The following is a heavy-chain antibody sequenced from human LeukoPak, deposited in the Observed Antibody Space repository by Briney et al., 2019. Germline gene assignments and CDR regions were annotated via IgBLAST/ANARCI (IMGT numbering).Heavy chain of an antibody. J-gene: IGHJ5*02. CDR1: GYTFTGYY. CDR3: ARSSWSYYWFDP. CDR2: IIPIFGTA. V-gene: IGHV1-69*13. D-gene: IGHD1-26*01. Sequence: SVKVSCKASGYTFTGYYMHWVRQAPGQGLEWMGGIIPIFGTANYAQKFQGRVTITADESTSTAYMELSSLRSEDTAVYYCARSSWSYYWFDPWGQGTLVTVSS.